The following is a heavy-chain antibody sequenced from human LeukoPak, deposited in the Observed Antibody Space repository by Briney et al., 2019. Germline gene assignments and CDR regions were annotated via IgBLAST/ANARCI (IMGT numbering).Heavy chain of an antibody. J-gene: IGHJ4*02. D-gene: IGHD3-22*01. CDR2: IYSGGST. V-gene: IGHV3-53*01. Sequence: GGSVRLSCAASGFTVSSNYMSWVRQAPGKGLEWVSVIYSGGSTYYADSVKGRFTISRDNSKNTLYLQMNSLRAEDTAVYYCARGLYYFDTSGYLYYWGQGTLVTVSS. CDR1: GFTVSSNY. CDR3: ARGLYYFDTSGYLYY.